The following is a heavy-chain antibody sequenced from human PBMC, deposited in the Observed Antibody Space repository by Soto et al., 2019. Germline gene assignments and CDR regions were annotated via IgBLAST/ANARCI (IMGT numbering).Heavy chain of an antibody. CDR1: GGSISSGGYY. D-gene: IGHD2-2*01. CDR2: SYYRGST. Sequence: QVQLQESGPGLVKPSQTLSLTCTVSGGSISSGGYYWSWIREQPGKGLEWIGYSYYRGSTYYNPSLKSLVTISVDNSTNQFSLKLSSVTAADTAVYYCARGGYCSSTSCYSNFYSYYGMDVWGQGTTVTVSS. J-gene: IGHJ6*02. V-gene: IGHV4-31*01. CDR3: ARGGYCSSTSCYSNFYSYYGMDV.